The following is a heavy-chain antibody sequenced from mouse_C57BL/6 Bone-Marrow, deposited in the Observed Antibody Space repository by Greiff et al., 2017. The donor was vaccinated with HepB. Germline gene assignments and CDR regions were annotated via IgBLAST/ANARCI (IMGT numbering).Heavy chain of an antibody. Sequence: QVQLQQPGAELVKPGASVKLSCKASGYTFTSYWMHWVKQRPGQGLEWIGMIHPNSGSTNYNEKFKSKATLTVDKSSSTAYMQLSSLTSEDSAVYYCARGRVYFRSYYFDYWGQGTTLTVSS. CDR2: IHPNSGST. CDR1: GYTFTSYW. D-gene: IGHD2-1*01. CDR3: ARGRVYFRSYYFDY. V-gene: IGHV1-64*01. J-gene: IGHJ2*01.